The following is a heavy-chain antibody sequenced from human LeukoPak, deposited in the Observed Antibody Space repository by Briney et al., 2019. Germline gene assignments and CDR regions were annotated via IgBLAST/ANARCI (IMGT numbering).Heavy chain of an antibody. CDR3: TRERRGSYYAFES. J-gene: IGHJ4*02. CDR2: ITASGRST. Sequence: AGSLRLSCAASGFTLSDYQMSWVRQAPGKGLEWISYITASGRSTNYADSVKGRFTISRDNAKNSVVNSLRAEDTAVYYCTRERRGSYYAFESWGQGTLVSVSS. V-gene: IGHV3-11*01. CDR1: GFTLSDYQ. D-gene: IGHD3-16*01.